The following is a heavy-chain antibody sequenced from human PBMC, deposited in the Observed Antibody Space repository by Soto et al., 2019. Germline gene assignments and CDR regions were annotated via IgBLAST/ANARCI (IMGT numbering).Heavy chain of an antibody. CDR2: INAGNGNT. V-gene: IGHV1-3*01. Sequence: ASVKVSCKASGYSFTSYAIHWMRQAPGQRLEWKGWINAGNGNTKVPQKLQGRVTFTRDTSASTVYMEVSSLRSEDTAVYYCARAAYYYESSGYYPGDYWGQGTLVTVSS. CDR1: GYSFTSYA. J-gene: IGHJ4*02. CDR3: ARAAYYYESSGYYPGDY. D-gene: IGHD3-22*01.